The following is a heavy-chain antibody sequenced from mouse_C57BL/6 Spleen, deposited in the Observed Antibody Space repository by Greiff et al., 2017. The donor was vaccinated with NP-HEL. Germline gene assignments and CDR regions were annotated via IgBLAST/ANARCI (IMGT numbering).Heavy chain of an antibody. CDR3: ARRDGYYSFDV. CDR2: ISSGSSTI. CDR1: GFTFSDYG. J-gene: IGHJ1*03. V-gene: IGHV5-17*01. D-gene: IGHD2-3*01. Sequence: EVKLVESGGGLVKPGGSLKLSCAASGFTFSDYGMHWVRQAPEKGLEWVAYISSGSSTIYYADTVKGRFTISRDNAKNTLFLQMTSLRSEDTAMYYCARRDGYYSFDVWGTVTTVTVSS.